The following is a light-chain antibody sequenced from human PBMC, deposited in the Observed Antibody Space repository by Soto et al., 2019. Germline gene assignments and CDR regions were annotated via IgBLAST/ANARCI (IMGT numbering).Light chain of an antibody. CDR3: TSYXGXXXXXX. J-gene: IGLJ2*01. CDR1: SSDVGGYNY. V-gene: IGLV2-8*01. Sequence: QSALTQPPSASGSPGQSVTISCTGTSSDVGGYNYVSWYQQHPGKAPKLMIYEVSKRPSGVPDRFSGSKSGNTASLTVSGLQAEDEADYYCTSYXGXXXXXXLGG. CDR2: EVS.